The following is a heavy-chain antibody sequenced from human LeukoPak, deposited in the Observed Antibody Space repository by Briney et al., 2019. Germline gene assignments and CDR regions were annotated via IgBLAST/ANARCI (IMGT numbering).Heavy chain of an antibody. CDR2: IYHSGST. Sequence: SETLSLTCAVPGYSISSGYYWGWIRQPPGKGLEWIGSIYHSGSTYYNPSLKSRVTISVDTSKNQFSLKLSSVTAADTAVYYCARDHSGSSWDFDYWGQGTLVTVSS. J-gene: IGHJ4*02. V-gene: IGHV4-38-2*02. CDR3: ARDHSGSSWDFDY. D-gene: IGHD1-26*01. CDR1: GYSISSGYY.